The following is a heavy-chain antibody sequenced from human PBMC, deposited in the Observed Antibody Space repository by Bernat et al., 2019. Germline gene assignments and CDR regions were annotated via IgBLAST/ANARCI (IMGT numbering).Heavy chain of an antibody. J-gene: IGHJ4*02. CDR3: ARNSGDSYGSKDY. CDR1: GFTFSNYW. CDR2: INGDGSAT. V-gene: IGHV3-74*01. Sequence: EVQLVESGGALVQSGGSLRLSCAASGFTFSNYWMHWVRQAPGKGLVWVALINGDGSATNYADSVKGRFTISRDNAKKTLYLQMNSLRAEDTAVYSCARNSGDSYGSKDYWGQGTLVTVAS. D-gene: IGHD5-18*01.